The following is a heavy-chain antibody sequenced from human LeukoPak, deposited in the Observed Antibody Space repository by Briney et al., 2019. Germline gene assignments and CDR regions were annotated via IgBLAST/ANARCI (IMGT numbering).Heavy chain of an antibody. V-gene: IGHV3-74*01. CDR2: IYGDGSFT. D-gene: IGHD1-1*01. J-gene: IGHJ4*02. CDR3: ARDRTGLGFDY. Sequence: GGSLRLSCAASGFTFSNFWMHWVRQAPGKGLAWVALIYGDGSFTRYADSVKGRFTISRDNAKNTVYLQMNSLRVEDTAVYYCARDRTGLGFDYWGQGTLVTVSS. CDR1: GFTFSNFW.